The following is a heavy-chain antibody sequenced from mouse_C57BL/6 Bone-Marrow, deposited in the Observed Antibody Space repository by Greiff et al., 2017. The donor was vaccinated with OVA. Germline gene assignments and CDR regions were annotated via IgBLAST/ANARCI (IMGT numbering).Heavy chain of an antibody. CDR1: GYTFTDYE. CDR3: RNDGYYYYYAMDY. CDR2: IDPETGGT. D-gene: IGHD2-3*01. Sequence: QVQLKESGAELVRPGASVTLSCKASGYTFTDYEMHWVKQTPVHGLEWIGAIDPETGGTAYNQKFKGKAILTADKSSSTAYMELRSLTSEDSAVYYCRNDGYYYYYAMDYWGQGTSVTVSS. J-gene: IGHJ4*01. V-gene: IGHV1-15*01.